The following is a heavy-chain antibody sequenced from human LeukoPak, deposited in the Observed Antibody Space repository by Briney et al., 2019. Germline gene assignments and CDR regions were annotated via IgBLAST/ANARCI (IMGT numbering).Heavy chain of an antibody. V-gene: IGHV3-30*02. CDR3: ANSLCSSTSCYSEYFQH. CDR2: IRYDGSNR. Sequence: GGSLRLSCAASGFTFSSYGMHWVRQAPGKGLEWMAFIRYDGSNRYYADSVKGRFTISRDNSKNTLYLQMNSLRAEDTAVYYCANSLCSSTSCYSEYFQHWGQGTLVTVSS. CDR1: GFTFSSYG. D-gene: IGHD2-2*01. J-gene: IGHJ1*01.